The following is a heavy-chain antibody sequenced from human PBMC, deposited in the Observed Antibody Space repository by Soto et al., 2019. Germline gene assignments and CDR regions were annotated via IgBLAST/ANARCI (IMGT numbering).Heavy chain of an antibody. J-gene: IGHJ4*02. CDR3: ARGGGYDSFDY. D-gene: IGHD5-12*01. CDR1: GASIIYGGFW. Sequence: PSETLSLTCTVSGASIIYGGFWCIWIRQSPGKGLEWIGYISHLESTYFHPSFKSRLTMSIDRTRNQFSLKLSSVTAADMAVYYCARGGGYDSFDYWGQGVLVTVSS. V-gene: IGHV4-30-2*06. CDR2: ISHLEST.